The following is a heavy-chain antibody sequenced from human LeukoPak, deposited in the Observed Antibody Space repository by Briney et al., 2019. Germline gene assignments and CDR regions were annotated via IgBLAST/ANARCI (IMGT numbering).Heavy chain of an antibody. D-gene: IGHD4-17*01. J-gene: IGHJ4*02. CDR3: ARGTVTGFDY. V-gene: IGHV4-39*07. CDR1: GGSISSSSYY. CDR2: IYYSGST. Sequence: SETLSLTCTVSGGSISSSSYYWGWIRQPPGKGLEWIGSIYYSGSTYYNPSLKSRVTISVDTSKNQFSLKLSSVTAADTAVYYCARGTVTGFDYWGQGTLVTVSS.